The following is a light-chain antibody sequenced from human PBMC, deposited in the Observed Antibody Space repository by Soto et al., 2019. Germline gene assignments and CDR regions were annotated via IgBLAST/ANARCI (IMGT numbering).Light chain of an antibody. CDR3: QQYGSSLLVT. CDR2: GAS. CDR1: QTVSSDY. V-gene: IGKV3-20*01. J-gene: IGKJ2*01. Sequence: EIVLTQSPGTLSLSPGERGTLSCRASQTVSSDYLAWYQQKPGQAPRLIIYGASNRATGIPDRFSGSGSGTDFTLTISRLEPEDFAVYYCQQYGSSLLVTFGQGTKLEIK.